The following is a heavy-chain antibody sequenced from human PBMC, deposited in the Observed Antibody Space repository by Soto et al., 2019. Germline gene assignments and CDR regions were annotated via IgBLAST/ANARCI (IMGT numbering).Heavy chain of an antibody. CDR3: AKGSYPRGYSYGSYYYYYGMDV. Sequence: EVRLLESGGGLVQPGGSLRLSCAASGFTFSSYAMSWVRQAPGKGLEWVSAISGSGGSTYYADSVKGRFTISRDNSKNTLYLQMNSLRAEDTAVYYCAKGSYPRGYSYGSYYYYYGMDVWGQGTTVTVSS. D-gene: IGHD5-18*01. V-gene: IGHV3-23*01. J-gene: IGHJ6*02. CDR2: ISGSGGST. CDR1: GFTFSSYA.